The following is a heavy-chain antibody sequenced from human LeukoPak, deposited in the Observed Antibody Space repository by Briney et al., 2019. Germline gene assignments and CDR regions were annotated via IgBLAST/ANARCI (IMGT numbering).Heavy chain of an antibody. D-gene: IGHD3-10*01. CDR2: MNQDGSEK. J-gene: IGHJ4*02. CDR3: VRDEGSGTYWL. CDR1: GFPLSSYW. Sequence: GGSLRLSCAASGFPLSSYWMSSVRQAPGKGLECVANMNQDGSEKYYVDSMKGRFTISRDNAKNSLYLQMNSLRAEDTAIYYCVRDEGSGTYWLWGQGTLVIVSS. V-gene: IGHV3-7*03.